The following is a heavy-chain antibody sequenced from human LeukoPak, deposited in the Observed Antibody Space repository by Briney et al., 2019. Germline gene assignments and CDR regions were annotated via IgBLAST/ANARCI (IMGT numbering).Heavy chain of an antibody. CDR2: ISSSSSYI. J-gene: IGHJ3*02. Sequence: GGSLRLSCAASGFTFSSYSMNWVRQAPGKGLEWVSSISSSSSYIYYADSVKGRFTISRDNSKNTLYLQMNSLRAEDTAVYYCAKDLTIVVVPAASAFDIWGQGTMVTVSS. V-gene: IGHV3-21*04. D-gene: IGHD2-2*01. CDR3: AKDLTIVVVPAASAFDI. CDR1: GFTFSSYS.